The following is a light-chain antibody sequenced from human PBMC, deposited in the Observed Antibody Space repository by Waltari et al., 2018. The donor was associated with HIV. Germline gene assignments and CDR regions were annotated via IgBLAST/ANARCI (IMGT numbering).Light chain of an antibody. Sequence: SYVLTQPPSVSVDPGETARITCGGTNIGSKSVQWDQQKPGQAPVLVIYDDNDRPSGIPERFAGSSSGNTATLTISRVEAGDEADYYCQVWDTTTDQWVFGGGTELAVL. CDR1: NIGSKS. J-gene: IGLJ3*02. CDR3: QVWDTTTDQWV. CDR2: DDN. V-gene: IGLV3-21*04.